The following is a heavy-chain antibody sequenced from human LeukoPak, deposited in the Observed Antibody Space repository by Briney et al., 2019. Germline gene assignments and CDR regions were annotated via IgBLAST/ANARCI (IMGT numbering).Heavy chain of an antibody. Sequence: YPXNWXXXARAKGVEWXSSISVTTDYIYYADSVKRRFTISTYNAQTSLYLQMNTLRAEDTALYYCARSFYHYTAPNWFDPWGQGTLVTVSS. CDR3: ARSFYHYTAPNWFDP. J-gene: IGHJ5*02. CDR1: YP. V-gene: IGHV3-21*01. D-gene: IGHD3-16*02. CDR2: ISVTTDYI.